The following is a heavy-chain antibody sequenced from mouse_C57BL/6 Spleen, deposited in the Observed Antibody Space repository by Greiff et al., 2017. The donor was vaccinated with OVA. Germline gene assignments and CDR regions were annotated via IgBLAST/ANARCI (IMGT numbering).Heavy chain of an antibody. CDR1: GYTFTDYY. D-gene: IGHD2-2*01. CDR3: ARWLPYYYAKDY. Sequence: EVKLQQSGPELVKPGASVKISCKASGYTFTDYYMNWVQQSHGKSLEWIGDINPNNGGTSYHKKFKGKATLTVDKSSSTAYMELRSLTSEDSAVYYCARWLPYYYAKDYRGQVTSVTVSS. V-gene: IGHV1-26*01. J-gene: IGHJ4*01. CDR2: INPNNGGT.